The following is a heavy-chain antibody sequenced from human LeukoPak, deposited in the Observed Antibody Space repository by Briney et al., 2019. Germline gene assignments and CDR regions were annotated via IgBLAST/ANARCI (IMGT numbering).Heavy chain of an antibody. CDR2: INPSGGST. D-gene: IGHD1-14*01. J-gene: IGHJ4*02. CDR3: ARNRNIRGPGEPFAY. V-gene: IGHV1-46*01. Sequence: ASVKVSCKASRYTFTGYYMHWVRQAPGQGLEWMGWINPSGGSTNYAQKFQGRVTMTRDTATSTVYMELSSLRSKDTAVYYCARNRNIRGPGEPFAYWGQGTLVTVSS. CDR1: RYTFTGYY.